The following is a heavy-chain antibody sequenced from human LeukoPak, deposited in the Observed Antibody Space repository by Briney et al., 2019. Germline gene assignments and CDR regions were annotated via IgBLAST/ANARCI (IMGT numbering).Heavy chain of an antibody. Sequence: GASLKISCKGSGYSFTSYWIGWVRQMPGKGLEWMGIIYPGDSDTRYSPSFQGQVTISADKSISTAYLQWSSLKASDTAMYYCARSTYCGGDCYPTWFDHWGQGTLVTVSS. J-gene: IGHJ5*02. CDR3: ARSTYCGGDCYPTWFDH. CDR1: GYSFTSYW. CDR2: IYPGDSDT. D-gene: IGHD2-21*02. V-gene: IGHV5-51*01.